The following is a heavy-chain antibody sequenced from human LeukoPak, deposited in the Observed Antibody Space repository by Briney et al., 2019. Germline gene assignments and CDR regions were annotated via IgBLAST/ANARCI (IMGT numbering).Heavy chain of an antibody. J-gene: IGHJ4*02. CDR2: IIPLSGPA. CDR1: GGTFSGHG. D-gene: IGHD4-11*01. Sequence: GASVKVSCKASGGTFSGHGISWVRQAPGQGLEWMGGIIPLSGPANYAPKFQGTVTITADKSTGTAYMELSSLRSDDTAVYYCARDDNYGIFVNVDYWGQGTLVTVSS. CDR3: ARDDNYGIFVNVDY. V-gene: IGHV1-69*06.